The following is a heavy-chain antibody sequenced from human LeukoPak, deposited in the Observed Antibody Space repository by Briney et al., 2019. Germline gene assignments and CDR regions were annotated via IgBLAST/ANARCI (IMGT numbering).Heavy chain of an antibody. Sequence: GGSLRLSCAASGFTFSSYIMNWVRQAPGKGLEWVSSISSSSSYIYYADSVKGRFTISRDNAKNSLYLQMNSLRAEDTAVYYCARGPAAGTSIDYWGQGTLVTVSS. D-gene: IGHD6-13*01. V-gene: IGHV3-21*01. CDR2: ISSSSSYI. CDR1: GFTFSSYI. J-gene: IGHJ4*02. CDR3: ARGPAAGTSIDY.